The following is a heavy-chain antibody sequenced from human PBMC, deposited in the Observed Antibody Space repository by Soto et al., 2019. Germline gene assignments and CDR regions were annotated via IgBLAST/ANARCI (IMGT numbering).Heavy chain of an antibody. CDR2: IYYSGST. J-gene: IGHJ4*02. D-gene: IGHD3-10*01. CDR1: GGSISSYY. Sequence: QVQLQESGPGLVKPSETLSLTCTVSGGSISSYYWSWIRQPPGKGLEWIGYIYYSGSTNYNPSLNSRVTISVDTSKSQFALKLSSVTAADTAVYYCARERGDSGSYVIDYWGQGTLVTVSS. V-gene: IGHV4-59*01. CDR3: ARERGDSGSYVIDY.